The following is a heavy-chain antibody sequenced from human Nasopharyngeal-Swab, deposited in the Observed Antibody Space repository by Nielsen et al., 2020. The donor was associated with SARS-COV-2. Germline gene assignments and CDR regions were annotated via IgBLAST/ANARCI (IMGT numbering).Heavy chain of an antibody. CDR2: IYYSGST. V-gene: IGHV4-39*01. CDR3: ASCRTSITIFGVVIRNGMDV. D-gene: IGHD3-3*01. Sequence: WIRQPPGKGLEWIGSIYYSGSTYYNPSLKSRVTISVDTSKNQFSLKLSSVTAADTAVYYCASCRTSITIFGVVIRNGMDVWGQGTRSPSP. J-gene: IGHJ6*02.